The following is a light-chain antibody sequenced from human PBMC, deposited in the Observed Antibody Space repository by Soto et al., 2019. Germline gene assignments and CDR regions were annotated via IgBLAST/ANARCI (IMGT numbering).Light chain of an antibody. J-gene: IGKJ5*01. CDR2: DAS. CDR3: QERSNWPPIT. Sequence: EIVLTQSPGTLSLSPGERATLSCRASQSVSSNYLAWYQQKPGQAPRLLIYDASNRATGIPARFSGSGSGTDFTLSISSLEPADFAVYYCQERSNWPPITFGQGTRLEIK. V-gene: IGKV3D-20*02. CDR1: QSVSSNY.